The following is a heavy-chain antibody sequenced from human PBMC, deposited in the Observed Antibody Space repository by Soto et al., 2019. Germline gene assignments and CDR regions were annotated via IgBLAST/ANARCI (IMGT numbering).Heavy chain of an antibody. D-gene: IGHD6-6*01. Sequence: LSLTCTVSGGSISSGDYYWSWIRQPPGKGLEWIGYIYYSGSTYYNPSLKSRVTISLDTSKNQFSLKLSSVTAADTAVYYCAGVARIPARPYNWFDPWGQGTLVTVSS. J-gene: IGHJ5*02. CDR3: AGVARIPARPYNWFDP. CDR2: IYYSGST. V-gene: IGHV4-30-4*01. CDR1: GGSISSGDYY.